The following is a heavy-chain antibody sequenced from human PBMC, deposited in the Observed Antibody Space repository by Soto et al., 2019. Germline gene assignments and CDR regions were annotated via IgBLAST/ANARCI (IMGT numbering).Heavy chain of an antibody. V-gene: IGHV4-31*03. CDR2: IHSSGTT. J-gene: IGHJ6*02. Sequence: SETLSLTCTVSGGSISSGVYYWSWIRQHPVKGLEWVGYIHSSGTTYYNPSLKSRVTILVHMSKNQFSLMLSSVTAADPAVYYCARERGDPQGYYYYGMDVWCQGTTVTVS. CDR3: ARERGDPQGYYYYGMDV. CDR1: GGSISSGVYY. D-gene: IGHD2-21*02.